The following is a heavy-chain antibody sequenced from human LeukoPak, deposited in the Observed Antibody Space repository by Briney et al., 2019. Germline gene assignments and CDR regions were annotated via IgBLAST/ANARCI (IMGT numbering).Heavy chain of an antibody. D-gene: IGHD6-19*01. CDR3: AKKGSGGWYGDFDY. Sequence: AGSLTLSCTASGFTFSSYGIHWVRQPPGKGLEWEAFIRNDGSNKDYADSVTGRLSISRDNSKNMLYLQMNSVTAEDTAIYYCAKKGSGGWYGDFDYWGQGTLVTVSS. J-gene: IGHJ4*02. V-gene: IGHV3-30*02. CDR1: GFTFSSYG. CDR2: IRNDGSNK.